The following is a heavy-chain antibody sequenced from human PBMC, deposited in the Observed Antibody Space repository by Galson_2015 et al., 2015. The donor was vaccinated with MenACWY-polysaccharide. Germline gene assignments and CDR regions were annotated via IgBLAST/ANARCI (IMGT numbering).Heavy chain of an antibody. CDR2: MSPNTAKT. Sequence: SVKVSCKASGYTFTSYDINWVRQATGQGLEWMGWMSPNTAKTGYAQKFQGRVTMTRNTSISTAYMELSSLTSEDTAVYFCATGRRDTAVAGTAAVFFDHWGQGILVTVSS. CDR1: GYTFTSYD. D-gene: IGHD6-19*01. V-gene: IGHV1-8*01. J-gene: IGHJ4*02. CDR3: ATGRRDTAVAGTAAVFFDH.